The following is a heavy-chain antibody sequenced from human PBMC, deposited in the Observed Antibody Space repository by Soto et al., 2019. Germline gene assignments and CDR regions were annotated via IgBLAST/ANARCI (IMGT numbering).Heavy chain of an antibody. CDR1: GFTFSSYA. V-gene: IGHV3-30-3*01. Sequence: PGGSLRLSCAASGFTFSSYAMHWVRQAPGKGLEWVAVISYDGSNKYYADSVKGRFTVSRDNSKNKLYLQMNSLRAEDTTVYYCARDRPAGIAAAGNVPYYYYYYGMDVWGQGTTVTVSS. CDR3: ARDRPAGIAAAGNVPYYYYYYGMDV. D-gene: IGHD6-13*01. J-gene: IGHJ6*02. CDR2: ISYDGSNK.